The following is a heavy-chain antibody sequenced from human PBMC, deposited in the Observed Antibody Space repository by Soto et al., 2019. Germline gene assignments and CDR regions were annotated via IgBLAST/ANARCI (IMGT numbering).Heavy chain of an antibody. CDR1: NSSLGAFH. Sequence: QVHLEQWGAGLLKPSETLSLTYAIYNSSLGAFHWTWIRQPPGKGLEWIGELIHGGSTNYNPSLKRRVTFSLDTSKSQFSLHVMSVTAADTAVYYCARSPLSYDYVRQTWREVGDSFDVWGRGTSVTVSS. CDR2: LIHGGST. D-gene: IGHD3-10*02. J-gene: IGHJ3*01. CDR3: ARSPLSYDYVRQTWREVGDSFDV. V-gene: IGHV4-34*02.